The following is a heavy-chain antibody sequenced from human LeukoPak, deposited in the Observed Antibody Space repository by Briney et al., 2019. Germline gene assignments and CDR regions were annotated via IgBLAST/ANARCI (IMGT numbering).Heavy chain of an antibody. Sequence: GGSLRLSCSASGFTFSRYAMHWVRQAPGTGLEYVSAISSNGGSTYYADSVKGRFTISRDNSKNTLYLQMSSLIAEDTAVYYCVKDGSGSYYTYYFDYWGQGTLVTVSS. CDR2: ISSNGGST. V-gene: IGHV3-64D*06. CDR1: GFTFSRYA. D-gene: IGHD3-10*01. CDR3: VKDGSGSYYTYYFDY. J-gene: IGHJ4*02.